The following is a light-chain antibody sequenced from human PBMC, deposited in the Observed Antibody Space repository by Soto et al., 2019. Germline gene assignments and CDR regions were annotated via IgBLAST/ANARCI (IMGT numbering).Light chain of an antibody. V-gene: IGLV1-44*01. Sequence: QDVLTQPPPLSGAPGQTGTISCPWSTSNIGASDDVHWYQQLPGTAPKLLIYSNNQRPSGVPDRFSGSKSGTSASLAISGLQSEDEADYYCAAWDDSLNGYVFGPGTKVTV. CDR2: SNN. J-gene: IGLJ1*01. CDR1: TSNIGASDD. CDR3: AAWDDSLNGYV.